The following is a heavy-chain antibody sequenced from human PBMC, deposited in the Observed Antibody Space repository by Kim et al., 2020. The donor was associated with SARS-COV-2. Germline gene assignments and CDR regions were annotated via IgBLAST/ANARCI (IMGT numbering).Heavy chain of an antibody. CDR1: GGSISSGGYS. V-gene: IGHV4-30-2*01. Sequence: TLSLTCAVSGGSISSGGYSWSWIRQPPGKGLEWIGYIYHSGSTYYNPSLKSRVTISVDRSKNQFSLKLSSVTAADTAVYYCARESCGGDCYYGWFDPWGQGTLVTVSS. D-gene: IGHD2-21*01. CDR2: IYHSGST. CDR3: ARESCGGDCYYGWFDP. J-gene: IGHJ5*02.